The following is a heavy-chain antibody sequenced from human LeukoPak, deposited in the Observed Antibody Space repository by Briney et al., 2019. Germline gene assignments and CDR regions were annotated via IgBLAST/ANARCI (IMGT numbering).Heavy chain of an antibody. D-gene: IGHD6-6*01. CDR1: GGSISSGGYY. Sequence: SQTLSLTCTVSGGSISSGGYYWSRTRQHPGKGLEWIGYIYYSGSTYYNPSLKSRVTISVDTSKNQFSLKLSSVTAADTAVYYCARGRGRTEYSSSSGRSLTAFDIWGQGTMVTVSS. CDR3: ARGRGRTEYSSSSGRSLTAFDI. J-gene: IGHJ3*02. V-gene: IGHV4-31*03. CDR2: IYYSGST.